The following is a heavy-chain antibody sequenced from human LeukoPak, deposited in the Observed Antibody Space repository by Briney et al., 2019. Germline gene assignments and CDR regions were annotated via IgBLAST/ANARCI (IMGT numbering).Heavy chain of an antibody. CDR1: GFTFSSSG. Sequence: PGGSLRLSCAASGFTFSSSGMHWVRQAPGKGLEWVSVIYSGGSTYYADSVKGRFTISRDNSKNTLYLQMNSLRAEDTAVYYCARGSQQLVLYYWGQGTLVTVSS. D-gene: IGHD6-13*01. V-gene: IGHV3-53*01. CDR2: IYSGGST. J-gene: IGHJ4*02. CDR3: ARGSQQLVLYY.